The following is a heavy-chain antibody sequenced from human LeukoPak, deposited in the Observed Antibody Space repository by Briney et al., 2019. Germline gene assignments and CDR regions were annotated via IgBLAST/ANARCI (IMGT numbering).Heavy chain of an antibody. CDR3: AKDLTYGDGRWEFDL. D-gene: IGHD4-17*01. CDR2: IGAGGSDT. V-gene: IGHV3-23*01. Sequence: GGSLRLFCSASGFSLSSYATTWVRQAPGKWRECVSGIGAGGSDTYYADAVKGRFTISKDQSRNILYLQMNSLRAEDTAVYHCAKDLTYGDGRWEFDLWGQGTLVTVSS. J-gene: IGHJ5*02. CDR1: GFSLSSYA.